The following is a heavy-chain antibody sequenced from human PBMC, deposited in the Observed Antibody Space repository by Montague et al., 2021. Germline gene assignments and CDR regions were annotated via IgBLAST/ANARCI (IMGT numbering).Heavy chain of an antibody. Sequence: SETLSLTCNVSGGSVSTGNYYWTWIRQPPGKELEWIGYIYYTGSSKYNPSLESRVTISISTSKKQFTLKLSSVTAADTAVNYCPRGQWLVPYYLDSWGQGTLVTVSS. CDR2: IYYTGSS. D-gene: IGHD6-19*01. V-gene: IGHV4-61*01. CDR1: GGSVSTGNYY. J-gene: IGHJ4*02. CDR3: PRGQWLVPYYLDS.